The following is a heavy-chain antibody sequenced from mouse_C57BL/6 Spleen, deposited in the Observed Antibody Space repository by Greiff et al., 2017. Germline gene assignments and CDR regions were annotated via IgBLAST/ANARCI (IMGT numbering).Heavy chain of an antibody. CDR1: GFSLTSYG. Sequence: QVQLMESGPGLVKPAQSLSITCTASGFSLTSYGVHWVRQSPGKGLEWLGVIWSGGSTDYNAAFISRLSISKDNSKSQVFLKMNSLQADDTAIYYCARNYYGSSYFDYWGQGTTLTVSS. J-gene: IGHJ2*01. CDR3: ARNYYGSSYFDY. V-gene: IGHV2-2*01. D-gene: IGHD1-1*01. CDR2: IWSGGST.